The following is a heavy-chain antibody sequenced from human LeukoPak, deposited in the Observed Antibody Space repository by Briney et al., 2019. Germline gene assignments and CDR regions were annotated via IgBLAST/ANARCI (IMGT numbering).Heavy chain of an antibody. CDR3: AAQRITIFGVAHFDI. D-gene: IGHD3-3*01. CDR2: IYYSGST. CDR1: GGSISSYY. J-gene: IGHJ3*02. Sequence: PSETLSLTCTVSGGSISSYYWSWIRQPPGKGLEWIGYIYYSGSTNYNPSLKSRVTISVDTSKNQFSLKLSSVIAADTAVYYCAAQRITIFGVAHFDIWGQGTMVTVSS. V-gene: IGHV4-59*01.